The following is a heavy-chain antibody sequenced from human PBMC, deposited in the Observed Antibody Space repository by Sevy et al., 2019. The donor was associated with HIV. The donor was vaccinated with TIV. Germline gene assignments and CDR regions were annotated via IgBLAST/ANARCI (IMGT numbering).Heavy chain of an antibody. CDR2: ISYDGSNK. V-gene: IGHV3-30*18. J-gene: IGHJ6*02. Sequence: GGSLRLSCAASGFTFSSYGMHWVRQAPGKGLEWVAVISYDGSNKYYADSVKGRFTISRDNSKNTLYLQMNSLRAEDTAEYYCAKYDSVGLDGRAYYYYGMDVWGQGTTVTVSS. CDR1: GFTFSSYG. D-gene: IGHD3-10*01. CDR3: AKYDSVGLDGRAYYYYGMDV.